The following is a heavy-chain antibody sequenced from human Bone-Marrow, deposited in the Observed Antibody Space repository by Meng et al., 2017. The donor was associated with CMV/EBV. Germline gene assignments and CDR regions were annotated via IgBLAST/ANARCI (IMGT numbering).Heavy chain of an antibody. Sequence: GGSLRLSCVASGFTFSDYSMNWVRQAAAKGLEWVANIKQDGSEKYYVDSVKGRFTISRDNAKNSLYLKMNSLRTEDTAVYYCARQFGYCSSTSCYLDNWFDPWGQGTLVTVSS. CDR3: ARQFGYCSSTSCYLDNWFDP. CDR2: IKQDGSEK. J-gene: IGHJ5*02. V-gene: IGHV3-7*01. CDR1: GFTFSDYS. D-gene: IGHD2-2*01.